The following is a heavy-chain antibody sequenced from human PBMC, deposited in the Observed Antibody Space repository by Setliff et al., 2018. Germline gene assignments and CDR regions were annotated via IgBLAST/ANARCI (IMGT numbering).Heavy chain of an antibody. J-gene: IGHJ6*03. D-gene: IGHD6-19*01. CDR1: GGSISSYY. CDR3: AREQWLDPPGYYYMDV. CDR2: IYIVGSA. Sequence: SETLSLTCTVSGGSISSYYWSWIRQPAGKGLEWIGHIYIVGSANYNPSLKSRVTTSIDTAKNQFSLKLTSVTAADMAVYYCAREQWLDPPGYYYMDVWAKGTTVTVSS. V-gene: IGHV4-4*07.